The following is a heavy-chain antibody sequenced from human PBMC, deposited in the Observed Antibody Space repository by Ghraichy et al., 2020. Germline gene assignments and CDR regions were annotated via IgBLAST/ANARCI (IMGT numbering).Heavy chain of an antibody. V-gene: IGHV4-59*08. J-gene: IGHJ4*02. CDR2: IYYSGST. CDR1: GGSISSYY. D-gene: IGHD1-26*01. Sequence: SQTLSLTCTVSGGSISSYYWSWIRQPPGKGLEWIGYIYYSGSTNYNPSLKSRVTISVDTSKNQFSLKLSSVTAADTAVYYCGRLVGGATIFVDYWGQGTLVTVSS. CDR3: GRLVGGATIFVDY.